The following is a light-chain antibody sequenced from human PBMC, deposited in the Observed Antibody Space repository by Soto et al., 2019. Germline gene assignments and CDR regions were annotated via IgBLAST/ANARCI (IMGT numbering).Light chain of an antibody. J-gene: IGKJ2*02. CDR3: LQHNRYPRT. V-gene: IGKV1-17*01. CDR1: QGIRND. CDR2: AAS. Sequence: DIQMTQSPSSLSASVGDRVTITWRASQGIRNDLGWYQQKPGKAPKRLISAASSLHSGVPPRFSGSGSRTEFPLTISRRQPEDFATYYCLQHNRYPRTFGQGTRLEIK.